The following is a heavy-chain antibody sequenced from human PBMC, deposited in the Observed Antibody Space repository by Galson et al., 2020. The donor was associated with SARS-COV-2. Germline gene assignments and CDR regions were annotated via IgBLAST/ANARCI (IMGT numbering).Heavy chain of an antibody. CDR2: INHSGVT. CDR1: GGSFSDSF. D-gene: IGHD4-17*01. Sequence: SQASETLSLTCAVFGGSFSDSFWSWIRQPPGKGLEWIGEINHSGVTNYNPSLKSRLTISLDKSKKQISLNLSSVTAADSAVYFCGGTTVTTFXXXXXWGQGTPVTVXS. J-gene: IGHJ4*03. V-gene: IGHV4-34*01. CDR3: GGTTVTTFXXXXX.